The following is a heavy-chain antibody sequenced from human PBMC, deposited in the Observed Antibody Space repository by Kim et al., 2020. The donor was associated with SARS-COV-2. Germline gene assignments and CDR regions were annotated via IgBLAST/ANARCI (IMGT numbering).Heavy chain of an antibody. CDR2: IKRDGSTT. V-gene: IGHV3-20*04. Sequence: GGSLRLSCSASGFKFDDYGMSWVRQVPGKGLEWVCGIKRDGSTTAYADSVMGRFTISRDNANRFLYVQMDSLRVDDTALYYCARGFYQGPFDCWGQGTLVSVSS. J-gene: IGHJ4*02. CDR3: ARGFYQGPFDC. D-gene: IGHD2-2*01. CDR1: GFKFDDYG.